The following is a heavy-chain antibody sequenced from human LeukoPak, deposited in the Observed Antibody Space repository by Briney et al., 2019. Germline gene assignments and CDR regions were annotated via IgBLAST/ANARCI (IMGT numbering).Heavy chain of an antibody. D-gene: IGHD6-19*01. CDR3: ARAVAGKRRGIDY. J-gene: IGHJ4*02. Sequence: PGGSLRLSCAASGFTFSSYGMHWVRQAPGEGLEWVAFIRYDGSNKYYADSVKGRFTISRDNSKNTLYLQMNSLRAEDTAVYYCARAVAGKRRGIDYWGQGTLVTVSS. CDR1: GFTFSSYG. CDR2: IRYDGSNK. V-gene: IGHV3-30*02.